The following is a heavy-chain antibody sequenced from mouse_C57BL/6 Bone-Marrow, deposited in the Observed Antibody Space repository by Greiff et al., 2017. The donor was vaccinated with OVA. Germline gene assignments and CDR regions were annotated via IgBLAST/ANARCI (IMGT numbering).Heavy chain of an antibody. V-gene: IGHV1-39*01. CDR3: ALCDYAWYFDV. J-gene: IGHJ1*03. CDR2: INPNYGTT. Sequence: VQLQQPGPELVKPGASVKISCKASGYSFTDYNMNWVKQSNGQSLEWIGVINPNYGTTSYNQKFKGKATLTVDKSSSTAYMQLNSLTSEDSAVYYCALCDYAWYFDVWGTGTTVTVSS. D-gene: IGHD2-4*01. CDR1: GYSFTDYN.